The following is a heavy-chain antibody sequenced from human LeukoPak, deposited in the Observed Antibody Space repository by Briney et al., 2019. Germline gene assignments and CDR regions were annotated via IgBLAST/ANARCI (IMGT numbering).Heavy chain of an antibody. D-gene: IGHD6-19*01. CDR2: IIHSGGT. CDR3: ARGPLAFRRVAGIFS. Sequence: SETLTLTCAVSGGSFNGYSYTWIRQPPGKGLEWIGEIIHSGGTSYNPSLKSRLTISVDTSRKQFSLKLTSVTAADTALYFCARGPLAFRRVAGIFSWGRGTQVTVSS. CDR1: GGSFNGYS. J-gene: IGHJ5*02. V-gene: IGHV4-34*01.